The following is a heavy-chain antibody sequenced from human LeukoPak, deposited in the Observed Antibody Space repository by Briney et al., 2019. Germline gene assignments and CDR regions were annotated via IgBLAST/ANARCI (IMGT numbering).Heavy chain of an antibody. D-gene: IGHD5-24*01. CDR2: IYYSGST. CDR1: GGSISSYY. V-gene: IGHV4-59*08. Sequence: SETLSLTCTVSGGSISSYYWSWIRQPPGKGLEWIGYIYYSGSTNYNPSLKSRVTISVDTSKNQFSLKLSSVTAADTAVYYCARMVRDGCTVYYYGMDVWGQGTTVTVSS. J-gene: IGHJ6*02. CDR3: ARMVRDGCTVYYYGMDV.